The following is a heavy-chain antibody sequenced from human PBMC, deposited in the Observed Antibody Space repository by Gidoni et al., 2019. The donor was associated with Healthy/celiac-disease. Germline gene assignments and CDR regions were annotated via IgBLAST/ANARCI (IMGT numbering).Heavy chain of an antibody. CDR2: INHSGST. D-gene: IGHD4-17*01. CDR3: ARPMTTVTAGWFDP. Sequence: QVQLQQWGAGLLKPSETLSLTCAVYGGSFSGYYWSWIRQPPGKGLEWIGEINHSGSTNYNPALKSRVTISVDTSKNQFSLKLSSVTAADTAVYYCARPMTTVTAGWFDPWGQGTLVTVSS. J-gene: IGHJ5*02. V-gene: IGHV4-34*01. CDR1: GGSFSGYY.